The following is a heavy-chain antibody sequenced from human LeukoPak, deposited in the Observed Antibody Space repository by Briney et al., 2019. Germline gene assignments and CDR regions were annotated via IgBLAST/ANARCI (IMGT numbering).Heavy chain of an antibody. Sequence: ASVRVSCKVSGYTLTELSMHWVRQAPGKGLEWMGGFDPEDGDTIYAQKFQGRVTMTEDTSTDTAYMELSSLRSEDTAVYYCADVVVTAQGAYYFDYWGQGTLVTVSS. V-gene: IGHV1-24*01. D-gene: IGHD2-21*02. CDR3: ADVVVTAQGAYYFDY. CDR2: FDPEDGDT. J-gene: IGHJ4*02. CDR1: GYTLTELS.